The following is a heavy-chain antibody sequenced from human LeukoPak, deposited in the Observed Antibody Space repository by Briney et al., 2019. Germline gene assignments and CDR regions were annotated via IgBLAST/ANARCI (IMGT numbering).Heavy chain of an antibody. CDR2: ITSSSSYI. CDR3: AKASMVRGVPLGYFDY. D-gene: IGHD3-10*01. Sequence: GGSLRLSCAASGITFRSYTMNWVRQAPGKGLEWVSFITSSSSYIYYADSVKGRFTISRDNAKNSLYLQMNSLRAEDTAVYYCAKASMVRGVPLGYFDYWGQGTLVTVSS. CDR1: GITFRSYT. V-gene: IGHV3-21*04. J-gene: IGHJ4*02.